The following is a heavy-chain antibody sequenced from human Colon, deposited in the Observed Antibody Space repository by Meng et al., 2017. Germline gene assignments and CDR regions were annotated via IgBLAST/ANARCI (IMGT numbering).Heavy chain of an antibody. J-gene: IGHJ4*02. Sequence: QVELQESGPGVGVPSGSHSLNCTVSGGSISSSNYWIWVRQPPGKGLEWNGQIYLSGSPSYNPSLESRVTISVDKSKNQLSLRLTSVTAADTAIYYCARHGGWHFDYWGQGTLVTVSS. CDR1: GGSISSSNY. D-gene: IGHD6-19*01. CDR2: IYLSGSP. V-gene: IGHV4-4*02. CDR3: ARHGGWHFDY.